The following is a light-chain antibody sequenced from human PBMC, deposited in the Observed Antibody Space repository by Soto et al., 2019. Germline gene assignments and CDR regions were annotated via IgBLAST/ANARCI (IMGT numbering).Light chain of an antibody. CDR2: GAS. CDR3: QQYNNWPWT. CDR1: QSISDT. Sequence: EIVMTQSPATLSVSPGVRATLSCRASQSISDTLAWYQQKPGQAPRLLIHGASTRATGFPARFSGGGSGTDFTLTISSLQSEDFAVYYCQQYNNWPWTFGQGTKVEIK. J-gene: IGKJ1*01. V-gene: IGKV3-15*01.